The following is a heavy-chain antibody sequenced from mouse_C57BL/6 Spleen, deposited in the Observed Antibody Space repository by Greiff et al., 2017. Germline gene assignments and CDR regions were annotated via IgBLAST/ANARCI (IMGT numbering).Heavy chain of an antibody. J-gene: IGHJ3*01. D-gene: IGHD2-4*01. V-gene: IGHV2-2*01. CDR2: IWSGGST. CDR3: ARNGKVWDYDGAWFAY. CDR1: GFSLTSYG. Sequence: VKLMESGPGLVQPSQSLSITCTVSGFSLTSYGVHWVRQSPGKGLEWLGVIWSGGSTDYNAAFISRLSISKDNSKSQVFFKMNSLQADDTAIYYCARNGKVWDYDGAWFAYWGQGTLVTVSA.